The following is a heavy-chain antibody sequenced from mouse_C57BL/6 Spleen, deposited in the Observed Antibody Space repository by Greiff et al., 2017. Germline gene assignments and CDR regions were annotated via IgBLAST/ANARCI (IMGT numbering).Heavy chain of an antibody. Sequence: QVQLQQPGAELVKPGASVKLSCKASGYTFNSYWMHWVKQRPGRGLEWIGRIDPNSGGTKYNEKFKSKATLTVDKPSSTAYMPLSSLPSEDSAVYYCAIYYGSSYGWYFDVWGTGTTVTVSS. CDR2: IDPNSGGT. V-gene: IGHV1-72*01. J-gene: IGHJ1*03. CDR1: GYTFNSYW. CDR3: AIYYGSSYGWYFDV. D-gene: IGHD1-1*01.